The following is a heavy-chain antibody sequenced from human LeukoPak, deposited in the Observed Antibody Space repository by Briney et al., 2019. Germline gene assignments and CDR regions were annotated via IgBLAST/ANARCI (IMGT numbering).Heavy chain of an antibody. CDR2: ISSSSSYI. CDR3: ARDRDPYGGKPFDY. J-gene: IGHJ4*02. V-gene: IGHV3-21*01. Sequence: GGSLRLSCAASGFTFSSYGMHWVRQAPGKGLEWVSSISSSSSYIYYADSVKGRFTISRDNAKNSLYLQMNSLRAEDTAVYYCARDRDPYGGKPFDYWGQGTLVTVSS. CDR1: GFTFSSYG. D-gene: IGHD4/OR15-4a*01.